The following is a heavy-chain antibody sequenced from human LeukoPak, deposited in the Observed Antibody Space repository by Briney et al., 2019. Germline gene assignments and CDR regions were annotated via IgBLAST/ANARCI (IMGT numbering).Heavy chain of an antibody. CDR1: GGSISSSSYY. J-gene: IGHJ4*02. CDR2: IYYSGST. V-gene: IGHV4-39*01. CDR3: ARRAYSGYSDY. Sequence: SETLSLTCTVSGGSISSSSYYWGWIRQPPGKGLEWIGSIYYSGSTYYNPSLKSRVTISVDTSKNQFSLKLSSVTAADTAMYYCARRAYSGYSDYWGQGTLVTVSS. D-gene: IGHD5-12*01.